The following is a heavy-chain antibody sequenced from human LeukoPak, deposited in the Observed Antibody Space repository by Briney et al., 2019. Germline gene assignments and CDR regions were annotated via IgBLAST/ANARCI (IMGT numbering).Heavy chain of an antibody. J-gene: IGHJ4*02. CDR2: ISSSGSTI. CDR1: GFTFSSYE. V-gene: IGHV3-48*03. CDR3: ARGLFGGDSSGYYGMN. D-gene: IGHD3-22*01. Sequence: GGSLRLSCAASGFTFSSYEMNWVRQAPGKGLEWVSYISSSGSTIYYADSVKGRFTISRDNAKNSLYLQMNSLRAEDTAVYYCARGLFGGDSSGYYGMNWGQGTLVTVSS.